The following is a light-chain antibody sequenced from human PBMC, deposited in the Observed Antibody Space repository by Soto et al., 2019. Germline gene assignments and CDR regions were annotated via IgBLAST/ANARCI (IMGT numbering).Light chain of an antibody. CDR2: DES. CDR3: QQSYRTPYT. Sequence: DTQMTQSPSSLSASVGDRVTISCRASQNMNIYLSWYQQKPGQVPKLLIYDESTLQSGVPSRFSGSGSGTDFTLTINNLQPEDFATYYCQQSYRTPYTFGQGTKL. V-gene: IGKV1-39*01. J-gene: IGKJ2*01. CDR1: QNMNIY.